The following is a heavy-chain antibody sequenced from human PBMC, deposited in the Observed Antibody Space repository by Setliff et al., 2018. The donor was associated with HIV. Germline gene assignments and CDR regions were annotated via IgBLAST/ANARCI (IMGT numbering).Heavy chain of an antibody. V-gene: IGHV4-4*08. D-gene: IGHD3-9*01. J-gene: IGHJ4*01. CDR2: MYTSGSF. Sequence: PSETLSLTCTVSGGSIHGFYWTWVRQPPGKELEWIGYMYTSGSFRYNPSLESRVSISVDTSNNQFSLKLNSVTAADTAVYFCAGEGMGLLTGSLDLWGRGSLVTVSS. CDR1: GGSIHGFY. CDR3: AGEGMGLLTGSLDL.